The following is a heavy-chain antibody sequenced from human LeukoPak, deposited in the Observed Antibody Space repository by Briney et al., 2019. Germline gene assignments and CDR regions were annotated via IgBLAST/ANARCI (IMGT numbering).Heavy chain of an antibody. CDR1: GFTFSNAW. Sequence: GGSLRLSCAASGFTFSNAWMSWVRQAPGKGLEWVGRIKTKTDGGTTDYAAPVKGRFTISRDDSKNTLYLQMNSLKTEDTAVYYCTTDPLERLNSQHWGQGTLVTVSS. D-gene: IGHD2-21*02. J-gene: IGHJ1*01. CDR3: TTDPLERLNSQH. V-gene: IGHV3-15*01. CDR2: IKTKTDGGTT.